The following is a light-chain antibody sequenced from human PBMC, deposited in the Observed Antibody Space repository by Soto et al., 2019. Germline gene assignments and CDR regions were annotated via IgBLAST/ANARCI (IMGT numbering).Light chain of an antibody. J-gene: IGLJ3*02. V-gene: IGLV1-44*01. CDR2: SNN. Sequence: QSVLTQPPSASVTPGQRVTISCSGSSSNIGSNTANWYQQLPGTAPKLLIFSNNERPSGVPDRFSGSKSGTSASLAISGLQSEDEADYYCAAWDDSLNGWVFGGGTKLTVL. CDR1: SSNIGSNT. CDR3: AAWDDSLNGWV.